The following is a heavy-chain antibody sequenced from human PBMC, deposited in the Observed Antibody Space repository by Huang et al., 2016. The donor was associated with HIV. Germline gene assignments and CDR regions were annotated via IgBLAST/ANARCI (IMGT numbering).Heavy chain of an antibody. J-gene: IGHJ4*02. Sequence: QIHLVQSGPEVKQPGASVKVSCKASGYKFHIYEITWVRQTPGQGLEWMGWISGDNVSTRFAQKFQDRLTMTTDVSTSTAYLELRSPRLDDTAVYYCARTKGEFDFWGQGALVTVSS. CDR3: ARTKGEFDF. CDR2: ISGDNVST. CDR1: GYKFHIYE. V-gene: IGHV1-18*04. D-gene: IGHD3-16*01.